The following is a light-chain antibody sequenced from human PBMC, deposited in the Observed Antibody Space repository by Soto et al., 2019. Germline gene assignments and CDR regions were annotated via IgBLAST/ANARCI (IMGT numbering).Light chain of an antibody. Sequence: EIVMTQSPATLSVSPGERATLSCRASQSVNSILAWYQQKPGQAPRLLIYGASTRATGIPARFSGSGSGTEFTLTNSSLQSEDFAVYYCQQYNEWPLTFGGGTKVEIK. J-gene: IGKJ4*01. V-gene: IGKV3D-15*01. CDR1: QSVNSI. CDR3: QQYNEWPLT. CDR2: GAS.